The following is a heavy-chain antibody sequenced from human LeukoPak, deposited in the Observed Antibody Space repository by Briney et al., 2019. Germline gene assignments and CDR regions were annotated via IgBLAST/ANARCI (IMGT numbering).Heavy chain of an antibody. D-gene: IGHD4-17*01. V-gene: IGHV3-30*19. CDR3: ARGGDYFDY. CDR2: ISYDGSNK. J-gene: IGHJ4*02. Sequence: GGSLRLSCAASGFTFSSYGMHWVRQAPGKGLEWVAVISYDGSNKYYADSVKGRFTISRDNSKNTLYLQMNSLRAEDTAVYYCARGGDYFDYWGQGSLVTVSS. CDR1: GFTFSSYG.